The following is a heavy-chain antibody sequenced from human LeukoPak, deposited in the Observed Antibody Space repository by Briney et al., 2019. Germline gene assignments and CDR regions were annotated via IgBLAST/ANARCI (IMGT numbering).Heavy chain of an antibody. V-gene: IGHV3-21*01. D-gene: IGHD3-10*01. Sequence: GGSLRLSCAASGFIFSSYSMNWVRQAPGKGLEWVSSISSSSSYIYYADSVKGRFTISRDNAKNSLYLQMNSLRAEDTAVYYCARAFGTGVDYWGQGTLVTVSS. CDR1: GFIFSSYS. J-gene: IGHJ4*02. CDR2: ISSSSSYI. CDR3: ARAFGTGVDY.